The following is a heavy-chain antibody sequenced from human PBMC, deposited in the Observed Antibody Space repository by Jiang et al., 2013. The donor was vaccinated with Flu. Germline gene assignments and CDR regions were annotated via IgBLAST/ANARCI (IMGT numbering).Heavy chain of an antibody. CDR3: ARVGRKVMATIRDFFDY. Sequence: LLKPSETLSLTCAVYGGSFSGYYWSWIRQPPGKGLEWIGEINHSGSTNYNPSLKSRVTISVDTSKNQFSLKLSSVTAADTAVYYCARVGRKVMATIRDFFDYWGQGTLVTVSS. V-gene: IGHV4-34*01. D-gene: IGHD5-24*01. J-gene: IGHJ4*02. CDR1: GGSFSGYY. CDR2: INHSGST.